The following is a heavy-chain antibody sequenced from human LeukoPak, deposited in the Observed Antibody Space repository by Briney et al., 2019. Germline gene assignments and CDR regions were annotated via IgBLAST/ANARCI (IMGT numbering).Heavy chain of an antibody. CDR1: GYIFSNYG. CDR2: ISAYNGGT. J-gene: IGHJ1*01. V-gene: IGHV1-18*01. D-gene: IGHD5-18*01. Sequence: ASVKVSCKASGYIFSNYGINWVRQAPGQGPEWMGWISAYNGGTHYAQNLQGRVTMTTDTSTSTAYMELRSLRSDDTAVYYCARDDRSVDTAMSFQHWGQGTLVTVSS. CDR3: ARDDRSVDTAMSFQH.